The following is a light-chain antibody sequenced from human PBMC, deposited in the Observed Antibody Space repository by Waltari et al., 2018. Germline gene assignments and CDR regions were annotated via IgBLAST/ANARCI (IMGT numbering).Light chain of an antibody. V-gene: IGKV4-1*01. Sequence: DIVLTQSPDSLAVSLGERATINCKSSQSVLFSSNNKNYLAWYQQKPGQPPKLLIYWASTRECAVPDRFSGSGSGTEVTLTISSLQAEDVAFYSCQQYYSKLPMYPFGQGTRLEIK. CDR1: QSVLFSSNNKNY. J-gene: IGKJ2*01. CDR2: WAS. CDR3: QQYYSKLPMYP.